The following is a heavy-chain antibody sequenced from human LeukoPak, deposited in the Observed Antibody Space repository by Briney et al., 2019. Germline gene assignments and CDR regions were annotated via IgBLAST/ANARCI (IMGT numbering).Heavy chain of an antibody. CDR1: GGSLSGYY. D-gene: IGHD2-21*02. J-gene: IGHJ4*02. CDR2: INHSGST. V-gene: IGHV4-34*01. Sequence: SETLSLTCAVYGGSLSGYYWSWIRQPPEKGLEWIGEINHSGSTNYNPSLKSRVTISVDTSKNQFSLKLSSGTAADTAVYYCARGAYCGGDCYRPYFDYWGQGTLVTVSS. CDR3: ARGAYCGGDCYRPYFDY.